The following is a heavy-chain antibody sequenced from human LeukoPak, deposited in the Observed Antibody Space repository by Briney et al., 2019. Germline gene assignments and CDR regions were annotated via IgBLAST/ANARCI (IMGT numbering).Heavy chain of an antibody. D-gene: IGHD3-22*01. CDR3: ARKGHYYDSSGLDY. CDR1: GGTFSSYA. Sequence: ASVKVSCKASGGTFSSYAISWVRQAPGQGLEWMGRIIPILGIANYAQKFQGRATITADKSTSTAYMELSSLRSEDTAVYYCARKGHYYDSSGLDYWGQGTLVTVSS. J-gene: IGHJ4*02. CDR2: IIPILGIA. V-gene: IGHV1-69*04.